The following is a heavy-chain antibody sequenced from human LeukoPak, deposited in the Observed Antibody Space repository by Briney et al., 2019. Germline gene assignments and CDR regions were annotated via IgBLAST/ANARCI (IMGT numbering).Heavy chain of an antibody. D-gene: IGHD2-8*01. V-gene: IGHV3-23*01. Sequence: GGSLRLSCAASGFTFSTYAMSWVRQAPGKGLEWVSGISGSDGNTYYADSVKGRFTISRDNSKNTLYLQMSSLRADDTAVYYCGKNNVPVGCWGQGTLVTVSA. J-gene: IGHJ4*02. CDR1: GFTFSTYA. CDR3: GKNNVPVGC. CDR2: ISGSDGNT.